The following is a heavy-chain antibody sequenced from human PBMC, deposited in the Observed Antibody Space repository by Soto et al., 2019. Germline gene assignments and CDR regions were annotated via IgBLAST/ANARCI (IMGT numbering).Heavy chain of an antibody. J-gene: IGHJ6*03. CDR3: AKDPRYCSGGSCYSDRHYYYYMDV. CDR1: GFTFSSYA. V-gene: IGHV3-23*01. CDR2: ISGSGGST. D-gene: IGHD2-15*01. Sequence: GGSLRLSCAASGFTFSSYAMSWVRQAPGKGLEWVSAISGSGGSTYYADSVKGRFTISRDNSKNTLYLQMNSLRAEDTAVYYCAKDPRYCSGGSCYSDRHYYYYMDVWGKGTTVTVSS.